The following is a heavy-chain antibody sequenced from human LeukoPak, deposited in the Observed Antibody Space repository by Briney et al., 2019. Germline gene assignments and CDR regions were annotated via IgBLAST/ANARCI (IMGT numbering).Heavy chain of an antibody. CDR1: GFTLSTYD. V-gene: IGHV3-30*02. CDR3: ANINFDYLDNY. CDR2: TRYE. D-gene: IGHD3-9*01. J-gene: IGHJ4*02. Sequence: PGGSLRLSCAASGFTLSTYDMHWVRQAPGKGLEWVAFTRYEYYADSVKGRFTVSRDNSKNTLYLQMNSLRAEDTAVYYCANINFDYLDNYWGQGTLVTVSS.